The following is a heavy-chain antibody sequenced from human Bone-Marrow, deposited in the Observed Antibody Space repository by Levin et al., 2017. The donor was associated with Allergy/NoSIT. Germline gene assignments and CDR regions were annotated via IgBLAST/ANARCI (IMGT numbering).Heavy chain of an antibody. CDR3: AKDQGFNHGYGFDY. J-gene: IGHJ4*02. Sequence: GGSLRLSCAASGFIFSSYAMSWVRQAPGKGLEWVSFITGSGGVTDYADSVKGRFIITRDNSKNMLYLDMDTLRADDTAVYYCAKDQGFNHGYGFDYWGQGTLLTVSS. CDR2: ITGSGGVT. D-gene: IGHD5-18*01. CDR1: GFIFSSYA. V-gene: IGHV3-23*01.